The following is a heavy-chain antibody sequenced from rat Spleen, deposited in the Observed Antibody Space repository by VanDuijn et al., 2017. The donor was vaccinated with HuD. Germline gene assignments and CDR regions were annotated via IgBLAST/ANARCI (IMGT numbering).Heavy chain of an antibody. J-gene: IGHJ2*01. CDR1: GFTFSDYY. CDR3: ARSGGGSHY. Sequence: EVQLVESDGGLVQPGRSLKLSCAASGFTFSDYYMAWVRQAPTKGLEWVATISYDGSSTYYRDSVKGRFTISRDNAKSTLYLQMDSLRSEDTATYYCARSGGGSHYWGQGVMVTVSS. V-gene: IGHV5-29*01. CDR2: ISYDGSST. D-gene: IGHD1-11*01.